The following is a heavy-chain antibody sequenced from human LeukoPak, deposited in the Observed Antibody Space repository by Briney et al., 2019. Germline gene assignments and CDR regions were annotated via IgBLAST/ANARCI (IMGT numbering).Heavy chain of an antibody. V-gene: IGHV3-48*04. D-gene: IGHD3-9*01. CDR1: GFTFSDYS. CDR3: ARLTANWFDP. J-gene: IGHJ5*02. Sequence: GGSLRLSCAASGFTFSDYSMNWVRKAPGKGLEWVAYIISSSTTIYYADSVKGRFTISRDNAKNSLYLQMNSLRAEDTAVYYCARLTANWFDPWGQGTLVTVSS. CDR2: IISSSTTI.